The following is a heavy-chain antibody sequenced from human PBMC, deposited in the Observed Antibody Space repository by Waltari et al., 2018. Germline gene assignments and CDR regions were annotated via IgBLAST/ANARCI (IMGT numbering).Heavy chain of an antibody. CDR2: INHSGST. D-gene: IGHD3-16*01. V-gene: IGHV4-34*01. CDR3: ARADRGRDGRYATPDWGP. CDR1: GSSFSGYY. J-gene: IGHJ5*02. Sequence: QVQLQQWGAGQLKPSETLSLTCAVYGSSFSGYYWRWTRQPPGKGLEWIGEINHSGSTNYNPSLKNRLTISLDTSKNQFSLKMRSVTAADTAVYYCARADRGRDGRYATPDWGPWGQGTLVTVSS.